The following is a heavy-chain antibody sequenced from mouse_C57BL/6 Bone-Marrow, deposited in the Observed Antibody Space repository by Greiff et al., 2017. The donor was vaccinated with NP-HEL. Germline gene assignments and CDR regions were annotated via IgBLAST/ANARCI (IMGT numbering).Heavy chain of an antibody. CDR2: IDPETGGT. D-gene: IGHD3-2*02. CDR1: GYTFTDYE. V-gene: IGHV1-15*01. CDR3: TRDSSGFFFAY. J-gene: IGHJ3*01. Sequence: VQLQQSGAELVRPGASVTLSCKASGYTFTDYEMHWVKQTPVHGLEWIGAIDPETGGTAYNQKFKGKAILTADKSSSTAYMELRSLTSEDSAVYYCTRDSSGFFFAYWGQGTLVTVSA.